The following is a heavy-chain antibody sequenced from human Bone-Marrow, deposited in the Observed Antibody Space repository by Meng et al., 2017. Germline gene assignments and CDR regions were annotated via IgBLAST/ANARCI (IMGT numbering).Heavy chain of an antibody. CDR2: IYYSGST. CDR3: ARQGFLEWLLYRGNWFDP. Sequence: QLQLQESGSGRGKPAETLSRPCTVSGGSISSSSYYWGWIRQPPGKGLEWIGSIYYSGSTYYNPSLKSRVTISVDTSKNQFSLKLSSVTAADTAVYYCARQGFLEWLLYRGNWFDPWGQGTLVTVSS. CDR1: GGSISSSSYY. V-gene: IGHV4-39*01. J-gene: IGHJ5*02. D-gene: IGHD3-3*01.